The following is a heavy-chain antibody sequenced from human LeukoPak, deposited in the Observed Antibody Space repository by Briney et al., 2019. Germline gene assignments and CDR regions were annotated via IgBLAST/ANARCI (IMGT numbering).Heavy chain of an antibody. CDR2: INPDGNKK. Sequence: GGSLRLSCAVSGLTFSSSWLDWVRQAPGKGLEWVAGINPDGNKKYSADSVKGRFTISRDNAENSLYLQMNSLRVEDTAFYYCARDLAYSRLDYWGQGMLVTVSS. J-gene: IGHJ4*02. V-gene: IGHV3-7*01. D-gene: IGHD5-18*01. CDR1: GLTFSSSW. CDR3: ARDLAYSRLDY.